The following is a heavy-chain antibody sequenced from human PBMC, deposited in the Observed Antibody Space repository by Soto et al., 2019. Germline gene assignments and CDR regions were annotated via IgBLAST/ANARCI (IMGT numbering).Heavy chain of an antibody. Sequence: EVQLVASGGGLVHLGGSLTLSCAASGFPFSKYYMHWVRQAPGKGLVWVSRISSDGSSTSHADSVKGRFIISRDNAENKLYLQMSSLRAEDTAVYYCARDGVDPFDYWGQGSLVTVSP. V-gene: IGHV3-74*01. CDR1: GFPFSKYY. J-gene: IGHJ4*02. CDR2: ISSDGSST. D-gene: IGHD5-12*01. CDR3: ARDGVDPFDY.